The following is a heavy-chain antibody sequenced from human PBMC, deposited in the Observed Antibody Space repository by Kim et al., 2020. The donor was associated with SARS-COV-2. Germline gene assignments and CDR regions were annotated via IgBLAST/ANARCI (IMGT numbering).Heavy chain of an antibody. CDR3: TRGGTVANSYFDPMDV. CDR2: TRNKANGYTT. V-gene: IGHV3-72*01. D-gene: IGHD2-21*01. Sequence: GGSLRLSCAASGFTFSDHYMDWVRQAPGKGLEWVGRTRNKANGYTTEYAASVKGRFTVSRDDSKNLLYLQMSSLETEDTAVYFCTRGGTVANSYFDPMDVWDQGTPVTVSS. CDR1: GFTFSDHY. J-gene: IGHJ6*02.